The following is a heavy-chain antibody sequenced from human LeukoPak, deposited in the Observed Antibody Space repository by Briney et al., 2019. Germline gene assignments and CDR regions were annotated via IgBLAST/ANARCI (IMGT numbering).Heavy chain of an antibody. D-gene: IGHD3-3*01. CDR3: ASFVG. J-gene: IGHJ4*02. V-gene: IGHV3-48*04. CDR1: GFTFSTYS. CDR2: ISDSSRTI. Sequence: GGSLRLSCAASGFTFSTYSMNWVRQAPGKGLEWVSYISDSSRTIFYADSVKGRFTISRDNAKNSLYLLMNRLRAEDTAVYYCASFVGWGQGTLVTVSS.